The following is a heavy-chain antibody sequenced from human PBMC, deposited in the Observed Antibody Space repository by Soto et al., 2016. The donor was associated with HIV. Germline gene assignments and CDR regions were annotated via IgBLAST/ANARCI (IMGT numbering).Heavy chain of an antibody. CDR3: TTDTTFDSGYDLPISN. CDR1: GFTFSNAW. CDR2: IKSKTDGGTT. J-gene: IGHJ4*02. V-gene: IGHV3-15*01. D-gene: IGHD5-12*01. Sequence: EVQLVESGGGLVKPGGSLRLSCAASGFTFSNAWMSWVRQAPGKGLEWVGRIKSKTDGGTTDYAAPVKGRFTISRDDSKNTLYLQMNSLKTEDTAVYYCTTDTTFDSGYDLPISNWGQGTLVTVSS.